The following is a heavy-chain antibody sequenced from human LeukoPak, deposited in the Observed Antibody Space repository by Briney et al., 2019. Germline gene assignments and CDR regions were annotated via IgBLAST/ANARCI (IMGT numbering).Heavy chain of an antibody. V-gene: IGHV4-34*01. Sequence: ASETLSLTCAVYGGSFSSYYWNWIRQPPGKGLEWIAEINHSGATNYNPSLKSRVTISQDRSKNQFSLKLSSVTAADTAVYYCARTTMVRGTYYMDVWGKGTTVTISS. CDR3: ARTTMVRGTYYMDV. J-gene: IGHJ6*03. CDR1: GGSFSSYY. CDR2: INHSGAT. D-gene: IGHD3-10*01.